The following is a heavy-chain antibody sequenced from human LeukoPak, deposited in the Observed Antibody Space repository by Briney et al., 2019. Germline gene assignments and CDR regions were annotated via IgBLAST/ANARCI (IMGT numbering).Heavy chain of an antibody. CDR1: GDSLSSGSHY. CDR2: ISYSVYT. Sequence: PSEALSLTCSVSGDSLSSGSHYSSWLRQLPGKGLESIGFISYSVYTSYNPSLKSRVSISVDTSKNQFSLKLTSVTAADTAVYYCSRGGNRFGGFYFDYWGRGTLVTVSS. V-gene: IGHV4-31*03. CDR3: SRGGNRFGGFYFDY. D-gene: IGHD3-10*01. J-gene: IGHJ4*02.